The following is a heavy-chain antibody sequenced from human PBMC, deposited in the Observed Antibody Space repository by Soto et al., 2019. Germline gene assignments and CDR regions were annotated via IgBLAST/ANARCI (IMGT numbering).Heavy chain of an antibody. CDR2: INPSLDTT. CDR1: GYTFTSYY. V-gene: IGHV1-46*01. CDR3: AREWRILWWGAFDI. D-gene: IGHD3-10*01. J-gene: IGHJ3*02. Sequence: QVQLVQSGAEVKKPGASVMVSCKASGYTFTSYYLHWVRQAPGKGLEWIGIINPSLDTTNYAQKFQGRVTMTRDTSTSTVYMELSSLRSEDTAIYDCAREWRILWWGAFDIWGQGTMVTVSS.